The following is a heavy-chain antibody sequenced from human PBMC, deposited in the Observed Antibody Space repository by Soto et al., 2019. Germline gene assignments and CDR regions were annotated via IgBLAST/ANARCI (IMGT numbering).Heavy chain of an antibody. V-gene: IGHV3-30*18. CDR3: AKDLGLYYDSSGYTYYYYGMDV. Sequence: QVQLVESGGGVVQPGRSLRLSCAASGFTFSSYGMHWVRQAPGKGLEWVAVISYDGSNKYYADSVKGRFTISRDNSKNTLYLQMNSLRAEDTAVYYCAKDLGLYYDSSGYTYYYYGMDVRGQGTTVTVSS. CDR1: GFTFSSYG. CDR2: ISYDGSNK. D-gene: IGHD3-22*01. J-gene: IGHJ6*02.